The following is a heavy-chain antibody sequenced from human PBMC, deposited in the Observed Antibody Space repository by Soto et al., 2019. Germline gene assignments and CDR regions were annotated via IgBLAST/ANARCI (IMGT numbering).Heavy chain of an antibody. J-gene: IGHJ6*02. V-gene: IGHV3-23*01. CDR1: GFTFSSYA. CDR3: AKDLSDYPYYYYGMDV. Sequence: GGSLRLSCAASGFTFSSYAMSWVRQAPGKGLEWVSAISGSGGSTYYADSVKGRFTISRDNSKNTLYLQMNSLRAEDTAVYYCAKDLSDYPYYYYGMDVWGQGTTVTVSS. D-gene: IGHD3-10*01. CDR2: ISGSGGST.